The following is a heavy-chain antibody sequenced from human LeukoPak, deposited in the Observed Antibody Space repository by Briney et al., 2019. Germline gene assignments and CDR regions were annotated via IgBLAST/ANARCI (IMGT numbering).Heavy chain of an antibody. J-gene: IGHJ6*02. D-gene: IGHD2-15*01. CDR1: GYTFTSYD. Sequence: AASVEVSCKASGYTFTSYDIHWVRQATGQGLEWMGWMNPNSGNTGYAQKFQGRVTMTRSTSISTAYMELSSLRSEDTAVYYCARAGPYCSGGSCYLRLYYYYGMDVWGQGTTVTVSS. CDR3: ARAGPYCSGGSCYLRLYYYYGMDV. CDR2: MNPNSGNT. V-gene: IGHV1-8*01.